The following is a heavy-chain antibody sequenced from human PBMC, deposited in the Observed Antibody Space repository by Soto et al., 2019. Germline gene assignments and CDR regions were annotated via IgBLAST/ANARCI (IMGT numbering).Heavy chain of an antibody. CDR2: VSYSGTT. CDR1: GGSISSYY. J-gene: IGHJ4*02. V-gene: IGHV4-59*01. Sequence: SETLSLTCTVSGGSISSYYWNWIRQPPGKGLEWIGYVSYSGTTYYSPSLKSRVIISVDTSNNQFSLTLSSVTAADTAIYYCARGGTSGWYQFFDFWGQGTLVTVSS. D-gene: IGHD6-19*01. CDR3: ARGGTSGWYQFFDF.